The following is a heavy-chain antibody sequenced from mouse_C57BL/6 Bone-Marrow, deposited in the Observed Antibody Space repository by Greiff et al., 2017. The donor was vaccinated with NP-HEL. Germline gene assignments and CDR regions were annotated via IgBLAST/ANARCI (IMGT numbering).Heavy chain of an antibody. V-gene: IGHV1-81*01. CDR2: IYPRSGNT. CDR1: GYTFTSYG. J-gene: IGHJ3*01. Sequence: VQLRQSGAELARPGASVKLSCKASGYTFTSYGISWVKQRTGQGLEWIGEIYPRSGNTYYNEKFKGKATLTADKSSSTASMELRSLRSEDSSVYFCARPGELRPPFAYWGQGTLVTVSA. D-gene: IGHD3-2*02. CDR3: ARPGELRPPFAY.